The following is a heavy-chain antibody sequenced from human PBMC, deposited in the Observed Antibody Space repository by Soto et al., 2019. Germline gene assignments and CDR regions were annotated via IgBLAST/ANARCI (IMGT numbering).Heavy chain of an antibody. J-gene: IGHJ4*02. Sequence: EVQVLESGGGLVQPGGSLRLSCAVSGFTFSAYSMTWVRQAPGEGLVWVSSMEGPGNNKYYADSVKGRFTISRDYSSNTLYPQMNSLRAEDTALYYCAREDGGGPFDSWGQGTPVTVSS. V-gene: IGHV3-23*01. CDR3: AREDGGGPFDS. CDR2: MEGPGNNK. D-gene: IGHD2-15*01. CDR1: GFTFSAYS.